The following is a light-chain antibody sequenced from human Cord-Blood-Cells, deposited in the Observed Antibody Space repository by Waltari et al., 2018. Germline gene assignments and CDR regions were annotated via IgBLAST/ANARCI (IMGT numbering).Light chain of an antibody. CDR1: QSISSW. Sequence: DIQMTQSPSPLSASVGDRDPLTCRASQSISSWLVWYQQKPGKAPKLLIYKASSLESGVPSRFSGSGSGTEFTLTISSLQPDDFSTYYCQQYNSYSRTFGQGTKVEIK. CDR3: QQYNSYSRT. CDR2: KAS. V-gene: IGKV1-5*03. J-gene: IGKJ1*01.